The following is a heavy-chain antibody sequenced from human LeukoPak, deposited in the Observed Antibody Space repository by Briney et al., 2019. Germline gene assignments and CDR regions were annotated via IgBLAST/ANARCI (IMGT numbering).Heavy chain of an antibody. V-gene: IGHV1-2*02. CDR1: GYTFTGYY. CDR2: INPNSGGT. D-gene: IGHD3-16*02. J-gene: IGHJ4*02. Sequence: ASVKVTCKASGYTFTGYYIHWVRQAPGQGLEWMGWINPNSGGTNYAQKFQGRVTMTRDTSISTAYMELSRLRSDDTAVYYCARGGDCVWGSYRTNTRRLWFDYWGQGTLVTVSS. CDR3: ARGGDCVWGSYRTNTRRLWFDY.